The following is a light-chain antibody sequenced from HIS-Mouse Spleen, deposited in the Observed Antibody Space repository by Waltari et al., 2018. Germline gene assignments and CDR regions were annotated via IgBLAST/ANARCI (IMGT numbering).Light chain of an antibody. J-gene: IGKJ1*01. CDR1: QGISSY. Sequence: AIRMTQSPSSLSASTGDRVTITCRASQGISSYLAWYQQKPGKAPKLQIYAASTLQSGVPSRFSGSGSGTDFTLTISCLQSEDFATYYCQQYYSYPWTFGQGTKVEIK. CDR3: QQYYSYPWT. CDR2: AAS. V-gene: IGKV1-8*01.